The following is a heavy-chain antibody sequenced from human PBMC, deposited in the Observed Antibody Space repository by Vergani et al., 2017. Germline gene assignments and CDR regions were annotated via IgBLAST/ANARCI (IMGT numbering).Heavy chain of an antibody. J-gene: IGHJ4*02. D-gene: IGHD3-22*01. CDR2: IYHIGST. CDR3: ASNGYYCLDY. CDR1: GGSISGTNW. Sequence: QVQLQESGPGLVKPPGTLSLTCAVSGGSISGTNWWSWVRQSPGKGLEWIGDIYHIGSTNYTPSLKSRVTISVDKSKNQVSLKLSFVTAADTAVYYCASNGYYCLDYWGRGTLVTVSS. V-gene: IGHV4-4*03.